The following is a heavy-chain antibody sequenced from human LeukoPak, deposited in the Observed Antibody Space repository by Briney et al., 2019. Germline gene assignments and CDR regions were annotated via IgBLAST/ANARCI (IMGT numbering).Heavy chain of an antibody. Sequence: SETLSLTCTVSGGSIRSSSYYWGWIRRPPGKGLEWIGSIYYSGSTYYNPSLKSRVTISVDTSKNQFSLKLSSVTAADTAVYYCAREHCSGGSCYSIYYYYYMDVWGKGTTVTVSS. CDR1: GGSIRSSSYY. CDR2: IYYSGST. V-gene: IGHV4-39*07. CDR3: AREHCSGGSCYSIYYYYYMDV. D-gene: IGHD2-15*01. J-gene: IGHJ6*03.